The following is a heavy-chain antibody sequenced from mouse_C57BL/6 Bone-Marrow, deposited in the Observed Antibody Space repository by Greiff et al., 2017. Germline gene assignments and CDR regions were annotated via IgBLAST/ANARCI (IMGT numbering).Heavy chain of an antibody. CDR3: ARHAKRSSNLRGAMDY. D-gene: IGHD4-1*01. CDR2: FYPGSGSI. CDR1: GYTFTEYT. Sequence: VQLQQSGAELVKPGASVKLSCKASGYTFTEYTIHWVKQRSGQGLEWIGWFYPGSGSIKYNEKFKDKATLTADKSSSTVYMERSRLTSEDSAVYFCARHAKRSSNLRGAMDYWGQGTSVTVSS. V-gene: IGHV1-62-2*01. J-gene: IGHJ4*01.